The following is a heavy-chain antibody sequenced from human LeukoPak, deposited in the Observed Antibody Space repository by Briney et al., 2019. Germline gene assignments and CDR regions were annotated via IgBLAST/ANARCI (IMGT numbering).Heavy chain of an antibody. V-gene: IGHV3-11*04. CDR3: ARDSTYPSAAAGSDY. Sequence: GGSPRLSCAASGFTFSDYYMSWIRQAPGKGLEWVSYISSSGSTIYYADSVKGRFTISRDNAKNSLYLQMNSLRAEDTAVYYCARDSTYPSAAAGSDYWGQGTLVTVSS. CDR1: GFTFSDYY. CDR2: ISSSGSTI. D-gene: IGHD6-13*01. J-gene: IGHJ4*02.